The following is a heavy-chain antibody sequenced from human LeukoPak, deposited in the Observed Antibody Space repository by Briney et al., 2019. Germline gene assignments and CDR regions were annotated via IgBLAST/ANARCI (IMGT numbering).Heavy chain of an antibody. V-gene: IGHV4-31*02. D-gene: IGHD3-10*01. Sequence: LRLSCAASGFTFSSYAMSWIRQHPGKGLEWIGYIYYSGSTYYNPSLKSRVTISVDTSKNQFSLKLSSVTAADTAVYYCARDLRSGVRALNAFDIWGQGTMVTVSS. CDR2: IYYSGST. CDR1: GFTFSSYA. J-gene: IGHJ3*02. CDR3: ARDLRSGVRALNAFDI.